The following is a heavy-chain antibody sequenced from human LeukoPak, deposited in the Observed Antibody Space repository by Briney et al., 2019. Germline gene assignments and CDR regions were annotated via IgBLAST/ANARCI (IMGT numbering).Heavy chain of an antibody. V-gene: IGHV3-33*01. Sequence: GGSLRLSCAASGFTFSSYGMHWVRQAPGKGLEWVAVIWYDGSNKYYADSVKGRFTISRDNSKNTLYLQMNSLRAEDTAVYYCARGALWEYQPRNVLYGMDVWGQGTTVTVSS. CDR3: ARGALWEYQPRNVLYGMDV. CDR2: IWYDGSNK. CDR1: GFTFSSYG. D-gene: IGHD2-2*01. J-gene: IGHJ6*02.